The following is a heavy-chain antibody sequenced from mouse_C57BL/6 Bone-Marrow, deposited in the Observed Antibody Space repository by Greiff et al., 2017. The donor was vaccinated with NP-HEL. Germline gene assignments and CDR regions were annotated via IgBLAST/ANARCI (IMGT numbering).Heavy chain of an antibody. CDR1: GYTFTSYW. J-gene: IGHJ2*01. CDR2: IDPSDSYT. V-gene: IGHV1-69*01. Sequence: QVQLQQPGAKLVMPGASVKLSCKASGYTFTSYWMHWVKQRPGQGLEWIGEIDPSDSYTNYNQKFKGKSTLTVDKSSSTAYMQLSSLTSEDSAVYYCARTRYYYGSSWDYWGQGTTLTVSS. CDR3: ARTRYYYGSSWDY. D-gene: IGHD1-1*01.